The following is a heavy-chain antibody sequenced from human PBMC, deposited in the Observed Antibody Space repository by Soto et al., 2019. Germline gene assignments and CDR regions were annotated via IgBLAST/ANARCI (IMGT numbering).Heavy chain of an antibody. CDR3: ARQAIYDYIWGSYRPYYFDY. V-gene: IGHV4-39*01. CDR2: IYYSGST. D-gene: IGHD3-16*02. Sequence: QLQLQESGPGLVKPSETLSLTCTVSGGSISSSSYYWGWIRQPPGKGLEWIGSIYYSGSTYYHPSLKSRVTISVDTSKNQFSLKLSSVTAADTAVYYCARQAIYDYIWGSYRPYYFDYWGQGTLVTVSS. CDR1: GGSISSSSYY. J-gene: IGHJ4*02.